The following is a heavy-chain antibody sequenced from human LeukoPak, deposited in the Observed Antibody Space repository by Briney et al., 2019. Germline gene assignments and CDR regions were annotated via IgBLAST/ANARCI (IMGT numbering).Heavy chain of an antibody. Sequence: SQTLSLTCTVSGGSISSGDYYWSWIRQPPGKGLEWIGYIYYSGSTYYNPSLKSRVTISVDTSKNQFSLKLSSVTAADTAVYYCARGIWFGELLGNWFDPWGQGTLVTVSS. V-gene: IGHV4-30-4*08. CDR3: ARGIWFGELLGNWFDP. CDR1: GGSISSGDYY. D-gene: IGHD3-10*01. J-gene: IGHJ5*02. CDR2: IYYSGST.